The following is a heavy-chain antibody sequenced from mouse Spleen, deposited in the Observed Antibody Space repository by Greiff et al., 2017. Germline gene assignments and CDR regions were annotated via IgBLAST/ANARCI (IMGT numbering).Heavy chain of an antibody. D-gene: IGHD2-2*01. CDR2: INPSSGYT. CDR3: AAASRDYYGYDEDYAMDY. J-gene: IGHJ4*01. CDR1: GYTFTSYW. Sequence: VQLQQSGAELAKPGASVKLSCKASGYTFTSYWMHWVKQRPGQGLEWIGYINPSSGYTKYNQKFKDKATLTADKSSSTAYMRLSSLTYEDSAVYYCAAASRDYYGYDEDYAMDYWGQGTSVTVSS. V-gene: IGHV1-7*01.